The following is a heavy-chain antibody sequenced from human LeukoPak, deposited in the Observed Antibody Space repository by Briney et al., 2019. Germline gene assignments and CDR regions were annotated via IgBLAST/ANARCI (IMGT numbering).Heavy chain of an antibody. CDR3: ARDRRAHALNYGMDV. Sequence: SETLLLTCSVSGVPISSYYWSWIRQPAGKGLEWIGGIYTSGSTNYNPSIKSRVTMSVDTSKNQFSLKLSSVTAADTAVYYCARDRRAHALNYGMDVWGQGTTVTVSS. D-gene: IGHD3-16*02. CDR1: GVPISSYY. V-gene: IGHV4-4*07. CDR2: IYTSGST. J-gene: IGHJ6*02.